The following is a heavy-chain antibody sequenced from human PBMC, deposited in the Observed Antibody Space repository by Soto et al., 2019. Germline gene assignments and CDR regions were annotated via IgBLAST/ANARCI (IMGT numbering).Heavy chain of an antibody. CDR3: AKDLTDYGDHLLDY. Sequence: QVQLVESGGGVVQPVRSLRLSCAASGFTFSSYGMHWVRQAPGKGLEWVAVISYDGSNKYYADSVKGGFTISRDNSKITLYLQMNSLRAEDTAVYYCAKDLTDYGDHLLDYWGQGTLVTVSS. CDR1: GFTFSSYG. CDR2: ISYDGSNK. V-gene: IGHV3-30*18. D-gene: IGHD4-17*01. J-gene: IGHJ4*02.